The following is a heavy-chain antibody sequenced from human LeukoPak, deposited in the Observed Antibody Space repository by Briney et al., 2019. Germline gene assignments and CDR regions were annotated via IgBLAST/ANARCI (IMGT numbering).Heavy chain of an antibody. D-gene: IGHD2-2*01. J-gene: IGHJ5*02. CDR2: IYTSGST. CDR3: ARGGIKNCSSTSCYPYNWFDP. V-gene: IGHV4-4*07. Sequence: SSETLSLTCTVSGGSISSYYWSWIRQPAGQGLEWIGRIYTSGSTNYNPSLKSRVTMSVDTSKNQFSLKLSSVAAADTAVYYCARGGIKNCSSTSCYPYNWFDPWGQGTLVTVSS. CDR1: GGSISSYY.